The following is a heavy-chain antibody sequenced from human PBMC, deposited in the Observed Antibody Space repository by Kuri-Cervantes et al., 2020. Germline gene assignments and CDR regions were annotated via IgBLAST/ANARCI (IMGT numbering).Heavy chain of an antibody. D-gene: IGHD1-26*01. Sequence: GESLKIFCAASGFIFSSYGMHWVRQAPGKGLEWVAVISYDGSNKYYADSVKGRFILSRDNSKNTLYLQMNSLRAEDTAVYYCAKDCRLVGATRCAYYGMDVWGQGTTVTVSS. V-gene: IGHV3-30*18. CDR3: AKDCRLVGATRCAYYGMDV. J-gene: IGHJ6*02. CDR1: GFIFSSYG. CDR2: ISYDGSNK.